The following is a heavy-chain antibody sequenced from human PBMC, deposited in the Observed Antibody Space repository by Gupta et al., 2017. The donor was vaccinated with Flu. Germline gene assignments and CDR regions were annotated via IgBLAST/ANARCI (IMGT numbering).Heavy chain of an antibody. Sequence: THAMTWVRQAPGKGLEWVSTLSGSSDTTYYADSVLGRFTISRDNSKNTLFLHMNSLRIEDTAIYYCAKGLFNSDDLGWFDSWGQGTLVTVSS. D-gene: IGHD3-22*01. CDR3: AKGLFNSDDLGWFDS. J-gene: IGHJ5*01. CDR1: THA. CDR2: LSGSSDTT. V-gene: IGHV3-23*01.